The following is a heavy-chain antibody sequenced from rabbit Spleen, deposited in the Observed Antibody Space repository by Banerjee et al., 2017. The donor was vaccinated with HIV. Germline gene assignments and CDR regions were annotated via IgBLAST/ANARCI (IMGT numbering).Heavy chain of an antibody. CDR2: IYNGDGST. J-gene: IGHJ4*01. CDR3: ASGYSDVYFDL. CDR1: GFSFSSSYY. D-gene: IGHD1-1*01. Sequence: QSLEESGGDLVKPGASLTLTCTASGFSFSSSYYMCWVRQAPGKGLECIACIYNGDGSTYYATWAKGRFTISKTSSTTVTLQMTSLTAADTATYFCASGYSDVYFDLWGQGTLVTVS. V-gene: IGHV1S40*01.